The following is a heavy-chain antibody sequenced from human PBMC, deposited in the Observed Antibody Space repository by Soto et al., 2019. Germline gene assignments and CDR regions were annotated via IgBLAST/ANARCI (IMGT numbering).Heavy chain of an antibody. J-gene: IGHJ5*02. CDR2: VYHSDT. D-gene: IGHD1-1*01. V-gene: IGHV4-61*01. CDR1: GGSVSSSTYY. Sequence: SETLSLTCTVSGGSVSSSTYYWSWIRQPPGKGLEWIGFVYHSDTKYNPSIKSRVTISVDTPKKQFSLKLRSVTAADTAVYYCVRDGTKTLRDWFDPWGQGISVTVSS. CDR3: VRDGTKTLRDWFDP.